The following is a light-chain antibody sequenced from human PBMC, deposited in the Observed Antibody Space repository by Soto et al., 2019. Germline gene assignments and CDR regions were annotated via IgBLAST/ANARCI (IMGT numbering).Light chain of an antibody. V-gene: IGKV1-39*01. Sequence: DIQMTQSPSSLSASVGDRVTLTCRASQSIRSYLNWYQQKSGKAPKLLIYAASSLQSGVPSRFSGSGSGTDFTLTIISLQPEDFSTYYCQQSYSTPWTFGQGTKVEIK. CDR3: QQSYSTPWT. CDR1: QSIRSY. J-gene: IGKJ1*01. CDR2: AAS.